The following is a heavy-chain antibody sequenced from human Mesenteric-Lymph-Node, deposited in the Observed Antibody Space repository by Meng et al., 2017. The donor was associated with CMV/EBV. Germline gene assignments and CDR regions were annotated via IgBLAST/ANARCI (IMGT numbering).Heavy chain of an antibody. D-gene: IGHD1-26*01. CDR3: ARLRGSYNPLDY. J-gene: IGHJ4*02. CDR2: IYYTGST. CDR1: GGSISSNY. V-gene: IGHV4-59*01. Sequence: SETLSLTCTVSGGSISSNYWTWIRQPPGKGLELIGYIYYTGSTTYNPSLKSRVTISIDASKNQFSLRLSSVTAADTAVYYCARLRGSYNPLDYWGQGTRVTVSS.